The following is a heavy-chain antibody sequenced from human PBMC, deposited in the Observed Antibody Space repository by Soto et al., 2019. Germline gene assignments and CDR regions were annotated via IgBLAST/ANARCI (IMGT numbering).Heavy chain of an antibody. CDR1: GFTFSDYA. Sequence: VQLVESGGGVVQPGRALRLSCAASGFTFSDYAMHWVRQAPGKGLEWVAVVSPEGRNTHYADSVKGRFTISRDSSKNTVSLEMTSLTAEDTAVYYCAKGGRQWLVTSDFNYWGQGALVTVSS. CDR2: VSPEGRNT. J-gene: IGHJ4*02. D-gene: IGHD6-19*01. V-gene: IGHV3-30*18. CDR3: AKGGRQWLVTSDFNY.